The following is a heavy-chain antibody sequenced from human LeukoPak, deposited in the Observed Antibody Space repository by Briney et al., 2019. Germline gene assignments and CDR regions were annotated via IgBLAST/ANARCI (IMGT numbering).Heavy chain of an antibody. V-gene: IGHV5-51*01. Sequence: ESLKISCKGSGYSFTSYWIGWVRQMPGKGLEWMGIIYPGDSDTRYSPSFQGQVTISADKSISTAYLQWSSLKASDTAMYYCARRRYCSGGSCYLPYYFDYWGQGTLVTVSS. D-gene: IGHD2-15*01. J-gene: IGHJ4*02. CDR3: ARRRYCSGGSCYLPYYFDY. CDR1: GYSFTSYW. CDR2: IYPGDSDT.